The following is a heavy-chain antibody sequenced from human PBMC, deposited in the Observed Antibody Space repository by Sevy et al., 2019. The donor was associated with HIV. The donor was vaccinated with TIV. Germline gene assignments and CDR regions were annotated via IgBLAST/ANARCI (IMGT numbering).Heavy chain of an antibody. V-gene: IGHV4-39*01. CDR1: GASISSSGYY. J-gene: IGHJ4*02. CDR3: AGPILTYRSGWSYYDH. Sequence: SESLSLTCTVSGASISSSGYYWGWIRQPPGKGLEWIASIRFSGSTYYNPSLRSRFTISADASKNQFSLKLNSVTAADTAVYYWAGPILTYRSGWSYYDHWGQGTVVTVSS. D-gene: IGHD6-19*01. CDR2: IRFSGST.